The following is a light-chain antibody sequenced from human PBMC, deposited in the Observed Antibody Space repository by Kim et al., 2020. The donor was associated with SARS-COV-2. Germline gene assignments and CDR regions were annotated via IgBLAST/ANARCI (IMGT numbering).Light chain of an antibody. Sequence: EIVMTQSPATLSVSPGERATLSCRASQSVSSNLAWYQQKPGQAPRLLIYGASTRATGIPARFSGSGSGTEFTLTISSLQSEDFAVYYCQQCYNWPPWTFGLGTKVDIK. V-gene: IGKV3-15*01. CDR3: QQCYNWPPWT. J-gene: IGKJ1*01. CDR1: QSVSSN. CDR2: GAS.